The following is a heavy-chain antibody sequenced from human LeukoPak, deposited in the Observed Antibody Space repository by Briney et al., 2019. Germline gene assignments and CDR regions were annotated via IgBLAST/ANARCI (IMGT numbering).Heavy chain of an antibody. D-gene: IGHD3-16*01. CDR3: GRVGDGIFDI. Sequence: PSETLSLTCTVSGGSISSYYWSWIRQPPGRGLEWIGYIYYSGNTNCNPSLKSRITMSIDTSKNHFSLRLSSVTAGDRAVFYWGRVGDGIFDIWGRGTMFIASS. CDR2: IYYSGNT. V-gene: IGHV4-59*01. J-gene: IGHJ3*02. CDR1: GGSISSYY.